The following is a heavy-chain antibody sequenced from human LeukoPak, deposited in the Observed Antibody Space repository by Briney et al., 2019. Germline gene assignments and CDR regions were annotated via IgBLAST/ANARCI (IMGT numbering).Heavy chain of an antibody. Sequence: GGSLRLSCAASGFTFSTYWMHWVRQAPGKGLVWVSRIKSDGSTNYADSVKGRFTISRDNAKNTLSLQMNSLRPEDTGVYYCARAPSEIGGYYQEYFRHWGQGTLVTVSS. CDR3: ARAPSEIGGYYQEYFRH. CDR1: GFTFSTYW. J-gene: IGHJ1*01. D-gene: IGHD3-3*01. V-gene: IGHV3-74*01. CDR2: IKSDGST.